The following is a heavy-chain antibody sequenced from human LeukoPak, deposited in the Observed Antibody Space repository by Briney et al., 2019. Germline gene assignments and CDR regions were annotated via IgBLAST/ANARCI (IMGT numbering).Heavy chain of an antibody. CDR1: GFTFSNYG. D-gene: IGHD2-2*02. CDR2: IRYDATNE. Sequence: GGSLRLSCAASGFTFSNYGMHWVRRAPGKGLEWVAFIRYDATNEYYADSVKGRFTVSRDNAKSSLYLQMNSLRAEDTALYYCARDFLEDTQWGQGTLVTVSS. V-gene: IGHV3-30*02. CDR3: ARDFLEDTQ. J-gene: IGHJ4*02.